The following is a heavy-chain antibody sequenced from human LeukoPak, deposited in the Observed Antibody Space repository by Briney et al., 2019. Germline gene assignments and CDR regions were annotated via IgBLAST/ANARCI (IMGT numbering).Heavy chain of an antibody. D-gene: IGHD3-9*01. V-gene: IGHV1-2*02. J-gene: IGHJ4*02. CDR3: ARSPDILTGENFDY. CDR2: INPKSGGT. Sequence: ASVKVSCKASGYTFTGYYMHWVRQAPGQGLECMGWINPKSGGTNEAQKFHDRVTMTRDTSIRTAYVEVSRLRSDDTAVYYCARSPDILTGENFDYWGQGTLVTVSS. CDR1: GYTFTGYY.